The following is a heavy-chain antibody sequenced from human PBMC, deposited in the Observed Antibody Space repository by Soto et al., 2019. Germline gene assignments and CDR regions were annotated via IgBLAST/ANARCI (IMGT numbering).Heavy chain of an antibody. D-gene: IGHD2-2*01. Sequence: QVQLQQWGAGLLKPSETLSLTCAVYGGSFSGYYWTWIRQSPEKGLEWIGEVNHSGTTYYNPSLKTRVTISVHTAKNQFSLEMSSVTAADTALYYCARGIGCCSRINCYSSRRLRFDSWGQGTLVTVSS. CDR2: VNHSGTT. V-gene: IGHV4-34*01. J-gene: IGHJ4*02. CDR3: ARGIGCCSRINCYSSRRLRFDS. CDR1: GGSFSGYY.